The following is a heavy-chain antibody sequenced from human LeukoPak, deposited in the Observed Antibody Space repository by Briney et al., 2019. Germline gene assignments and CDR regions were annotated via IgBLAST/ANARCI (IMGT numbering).Heavy chain of an antibody. CDR2: INHSGST. D-gene: IGHD3-10*01. Sequence: MPSETLSLTCAVYGGSFSGYYWSWIRQPPGKGLEWIGEINHSGSTNYNPSLKSRVAISVDTSKNQFSLKLSSVTAADTAVYYCARARRANAMVRGAPYNWFDPWGQGTLVTVSS. V-gene: IGHV4-34*01. CDR1: GGSFSGYY. CDR3: ARARRANAMVRGAPYNWFDP. J-gene: IGHJ5*02.